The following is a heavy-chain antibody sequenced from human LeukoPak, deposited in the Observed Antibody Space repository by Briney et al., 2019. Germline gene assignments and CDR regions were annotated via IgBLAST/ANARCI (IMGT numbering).Heavy chain of an antibody. CDR1: GFTVSSNY. J-gene: IGHJ4*02. V-gene: IGHV3-66*01. Sequence: PGGSLRLSCAASGFTVSSNYMSWVRQAPGKGLEWVSVIYSGGSTYYADSVKGRFTISRDNSKNTLYLQMNSLRAEDTAVYYCAREEERITGTTGEDYWGQGTLVTVSS. CDR3: AREEERITGTTGEDY. D-gene: IGHD1-7*01. CDR2: IYSGGST.